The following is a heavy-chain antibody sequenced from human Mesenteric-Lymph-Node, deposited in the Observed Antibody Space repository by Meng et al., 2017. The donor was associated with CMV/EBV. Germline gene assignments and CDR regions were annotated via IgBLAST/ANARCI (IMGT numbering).Heavy chain of an antibody. CDR3: ARGSAYGMDV. Sequence: ASVKVSCKASGYTFTGYYMHWVRQAPGQGLEWMGWINPNSGDTNYAQKFQGRLTLTRNSSINTAYMEVSGLTSDDTAVYYCARGSAYGMDVWGQGTTVTVSS. CDR2: INPNSGDT. D-gene: IGHD3-10*01. V-gene: IGHV1-2*02. J-gene: IGHJ6*02. CDR1: GYTFTGYY.